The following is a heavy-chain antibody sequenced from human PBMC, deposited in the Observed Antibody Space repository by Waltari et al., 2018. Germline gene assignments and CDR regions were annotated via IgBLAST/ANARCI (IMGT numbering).Heavy chain of an antibody. J-gene: IGHJ6*02. Sequence: QVQLQESGPGLVKPSETLSLTCTVSGGSISSYYWSWIRPPPGKGLEWIGYIYYSGSTNYNPSLKSRVTISVDTSKNQFSLKLSSVTAADTAVYYCASLGGMATTHYYYYGMDVWGQGTTVTVSS. CDR2: IYYSGST. CDR3: ASLGGMATTHYYYYGMDV. CDR1: GGSISSYY. D-gene: IGHD1-1*01. V-gene: IGHV4-59*01.